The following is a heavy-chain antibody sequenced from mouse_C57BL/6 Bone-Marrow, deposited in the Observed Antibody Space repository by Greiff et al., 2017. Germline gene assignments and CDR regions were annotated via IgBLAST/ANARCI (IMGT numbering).Heavy chain of an antibody. CDR3: ASQGSNWDDF. J-gene: IGHJ2*01. D-gene: IGHD4-1*01. CDR1: GYTFTDYY. CDR2: IYPGSGNT. Sequence: QVQLQQSGAELVRPGASVKLSCKASGYTFTDYYINWVKQRPGQGLEWIARIYPGSGNTYYNEKFKGKATLTAEKSSSTAYMQLSSLTSEDSAVYFCASQGSNWDDFWGQGTPLTVSS. V-gene: IGHV1-76*01.